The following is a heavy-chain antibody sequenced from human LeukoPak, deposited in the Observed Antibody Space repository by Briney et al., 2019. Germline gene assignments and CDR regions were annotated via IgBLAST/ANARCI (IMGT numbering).Heavy chain of an antibody. CDR2: QHYSGST. V-gene: IGHV4-39*01. CDR3: ARHRAADPAVAFDI. D-gene: IGHD6-13*01. Sequence: SPTLSLTCTVSGGTIIISSYYSGWIRQPPGKGLEWIGTQHYSGSTCQNTSLNSNVTISVDPSKNRFSLKLSALTVADTAVYYCARHRAADPAVAFDIWGQGTMVTVS. CDR1: GGTIIISSYY. J-gene: IGHJ3*02.